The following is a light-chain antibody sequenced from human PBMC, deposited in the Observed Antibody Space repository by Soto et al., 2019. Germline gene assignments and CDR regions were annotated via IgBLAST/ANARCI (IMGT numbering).Light chain of an antibody. Sequence: IQMTQSPSTLSASVGDRVTITCRASQSISTWLAWYQQKPGRAPRLLIYDVSNLESGVPSRFSGSGSGTEFTLTITSLQPEDFGIYYCQQYDYSRTFGQGTKVDIK. CDR1: QSISTW. J-gene: IGKJ1*01. CDR3: QQYDYSRT. V-gene: IGKV1-5*01. CDR2: DVS.